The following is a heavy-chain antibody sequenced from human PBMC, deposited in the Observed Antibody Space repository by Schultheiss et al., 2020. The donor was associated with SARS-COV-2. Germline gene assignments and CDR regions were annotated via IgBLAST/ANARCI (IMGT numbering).Heavy chain of an antibody. D-gene: IGHD5-18*01. CDR1: GYTFTSYG. CDR2: ISAYNGNT. V-gene: IGHV1-18*01. CDR3: ARVHIQLMGVGYYYGMDV. Sequence: ASVKVSCKASGYTFTSYGISWVRQAPGQGLEWMGWISAYNGNTNYAQKLQGRVTITRDTSASTAYMELSSLRSEDTAVYYCARVHIQLMGVGYYYGMDVWGQGTTVTVSS. J-gene: IGHJ6*02.